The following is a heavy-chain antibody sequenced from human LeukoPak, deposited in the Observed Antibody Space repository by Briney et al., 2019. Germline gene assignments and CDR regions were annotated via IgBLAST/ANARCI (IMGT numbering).Heavy chain of an antibody. CDR3: ARGPYGSGIYYKYYYFDY. CDR1: IGSVSSASYY. Sequence: PSETLSLTSTVPIGSVSSASYYWTWIRQPPGKGLEWIGYIYYSGSTTYNPSLKSRVTISVATSKNQFSLKLSSVTAADTAVYYCARGPYGSGIYYKYYYFDYWGQGTLVTVSS. J-gene: IGHJ4*02. D-gene: IGHD3-10*01. CDR2: IYYSGST. V-gene: IGHV4-61*01.